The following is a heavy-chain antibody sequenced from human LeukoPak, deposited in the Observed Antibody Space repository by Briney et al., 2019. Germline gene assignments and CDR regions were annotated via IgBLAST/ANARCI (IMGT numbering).Heavy chain of an antibody. D-gene: IGHD6-6*01. CDR3: ARRFRSSRSFGSTTPLSGFDY. CDR2: IYYSGST. V-gene: IGHV4-39*01. J-gene: IGHJ4*02. CDR1: GGSISSSSYY. Sequence: SETLSLTCTVSGGSISSSSYYWGWIRQPPGKGLEWIGSIYYSGSTYYNPSLKSRVTISVDTSKNQFSLKLSSVTAADTAVYYCARRFRSSRSFGSTTPLSGFDYWGQGTLVTVSS.